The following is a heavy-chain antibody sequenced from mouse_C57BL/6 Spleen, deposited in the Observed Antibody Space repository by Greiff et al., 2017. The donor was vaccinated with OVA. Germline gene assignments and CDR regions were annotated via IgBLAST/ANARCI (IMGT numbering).Heavy chain of an antibody. V-gene: IGHV5-12*01. D-gene: IGHD4-1*01. CDR1: GFTFSDYY. CDR3: ASLTGTGYFDV. CDR2: ISNGGGST. Sequence: EVQLVESGGGLVQPGGSLKLSCAASGFTFSDYYMYWVRQTPEKRLEWVAYISNGGGSTYYPDTVKGRFTISRDNAKNTLYLQMSRLKSEDTAMYYCASLTGTGYFDVWGTGTTVTVSS. J-gene: IGHJ1*03.